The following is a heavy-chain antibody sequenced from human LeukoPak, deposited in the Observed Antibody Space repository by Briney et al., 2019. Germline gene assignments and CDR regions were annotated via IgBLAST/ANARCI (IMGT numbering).Heavy chain of an antibody. D-gene: IGHD1-26*01. CDR2: ISGSGGST. CDR1: GFTFNIAW. Sequence: PGGSLRLSCAASGFTFNIAWMSWVRQAPGKGLEWVSAISGSGGSTYYADSVKGRFTISRDNAKNTLYLQMNSLRADDTAVYYCARSRYDGSHIDYWGQGTLVTVSS. CDR3: ARSRYDGSHIDY. J-gene: IGHJ4*02. V-gene: IGHV3-23*01.